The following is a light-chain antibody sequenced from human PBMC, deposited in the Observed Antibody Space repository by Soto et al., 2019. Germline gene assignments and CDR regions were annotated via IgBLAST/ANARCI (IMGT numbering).Light chain of an antibody. CDR1: SSNIGRNT. Sequence: QPVLTQPPSASGTPGQRVTISCSGSSSNIGRNTVHWYQHLPGTAPKLLIYSNHQRPSGVTDRFSGSKSGTSASLAISGLQSDDEADYYCAAWDDSLNGELFGGGTKLTVL. J-gene: IGLJ2*01. CDR3: AAWDDSLNGEL. CDR2: SNH. V-gene: IGLV1-44*01.